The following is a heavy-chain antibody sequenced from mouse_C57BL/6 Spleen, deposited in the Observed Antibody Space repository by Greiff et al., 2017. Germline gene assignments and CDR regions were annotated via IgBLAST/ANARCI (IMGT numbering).Heavy chain of an antibody. CDR3: AKMGLTTGHFDY. D-gene: IGHD2-12*01. CDR1: GFSLTSYG. Sequence: VKLMESGPGLVQPSQSLSITCTVSGFSLTSYGVHWVRQSPGKGLEWLGVIWRGGSTDYNAAFMSRLSITKDNSKSQVFFKMNSLQADDTAIYYCAKMGLTTGHFDYWGQGTTLTVSS. V-gene: IGHV2-5*01. CDR2: IWRGGST. J-gene: IGHJ2*01.